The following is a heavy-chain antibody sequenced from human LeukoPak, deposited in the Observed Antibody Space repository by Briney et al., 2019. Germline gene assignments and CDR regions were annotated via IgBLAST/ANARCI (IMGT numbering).Heavy chain of an antibody. CDR3: ASPGPSSWYAFEV. J-gene: IGHJ3*01. V-gene: IGHV3-21*01. CDR2: ISSSSSYI. CDR1: GFIFSNYF. Sequence: PGETLRLSCAASGFIFSNYFMNWVRQAPGKGLEWVSSISSSSSYIYYADSVKGRFTISRDNAKNKLYLQMNGLRAEDTAVYYCASPGPSSWYAFEVWGQGTMVTVSS. D-gene: IGHD6-13*01.